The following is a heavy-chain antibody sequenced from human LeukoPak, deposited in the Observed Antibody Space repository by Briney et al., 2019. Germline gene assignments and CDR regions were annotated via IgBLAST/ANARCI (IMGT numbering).Heavy chain of an antibody. V-gene: IGHV4-39*01. CDR3: ARHKPADFWSGYFDF. J-gene: IGHJ4*02. CDR2: IYYSGNT. Sequence: KPGGSLRLPCAASGFTFSSYAMSWVRQPPGKGLEYIGSIYYSGNTYYNPSLKSRATISVDTSKNQFSLKLSSVTAPDTALYYCARHKPADFWSGYFDFWGQGTLVTVSS. CDR1: GFTFSSYA. D-gene: IGHD3-3*01.